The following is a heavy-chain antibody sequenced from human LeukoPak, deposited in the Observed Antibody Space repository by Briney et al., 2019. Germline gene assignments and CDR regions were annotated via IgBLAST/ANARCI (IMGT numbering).Heavy chain of an antibody. CDR2: IYYSGST. CDR1: GGSISNYY. CDR3: AREQVAASDYYYYGMDV. V-gene: IGHV4-30-4*01. Sequence: PSETLSLTCTVSGGSISNYYWSWIRQPPGKGLEWIGYIYYSGSTYYNPSLKSRVTISLDTSKNQFSLKLSSVTAADTAVYYCAREQVAASDYYYYGMDVWGQGTTVTVSS. D-gene: IGHD2-15*01. J-gene: IGHJ6*02.